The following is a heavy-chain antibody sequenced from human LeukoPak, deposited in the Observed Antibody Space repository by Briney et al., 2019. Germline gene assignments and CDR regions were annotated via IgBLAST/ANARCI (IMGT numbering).Heavy chain of an antibody. J-gene: IGHJ4*02. D-gene: IGHD6-13*01. V-gene: IGHV4-34*01. CDR3: ARALYDSSALDY. CDR2: INHSGST. CDR1: GGSFSGYY. Sequence: PSETLSLTCAVYGGSFSGYYWSWIRQPPGKGLEWIGEINHSGSTNYNPSLKSRVTISVDTSKNQFSLKLTSVTAADTAVYYCARALYDSSALDYWGPGTLVTVSS.